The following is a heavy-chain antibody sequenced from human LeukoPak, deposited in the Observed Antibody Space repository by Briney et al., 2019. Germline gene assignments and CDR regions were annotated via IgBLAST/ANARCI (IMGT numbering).Heavy chain of an antibody. CDR2: INHSGST. J-gene: IGHJ4*02. V-gene: IGHV4-34*01. CDR1: GGSFSGYY. Sequence: SETLSLTCAVYGGSFSGYYWSWIRQPPGKGLEWIGEINHSGSTNYNPSLKSRVTISVDTSKNQFSLKLSSVTAADTAVYYCARGFWRTYYYDSSGYPFDYWGQGTLVTVSS. CDR3: ARGFWRTYYYDSSGYPFDY. D-gene: IGHD3-22*01.